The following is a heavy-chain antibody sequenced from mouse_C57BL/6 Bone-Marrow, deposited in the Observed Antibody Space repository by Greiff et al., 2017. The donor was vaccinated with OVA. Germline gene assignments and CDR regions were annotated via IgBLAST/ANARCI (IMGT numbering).Heavy chain of an antibody. CDR1: GYTFTSYG. J-gene: IGHJ4*01. CDR3: ARLGFYYGYYGYYAMDY. Sequence: VQRVESGAELARPGASVKLSCKASGYTFTSYGISWVKQSTGQGLEWIGEIYPRSGNTYYNEKFKGKATLTADKSSSTAYMELRSLTSEDSAVYFCARLGFYYGYYGYYAMDYWGQGTSVTVSS. V-gene: IGHV1-81*01. CDR2: IYPRSGNT. D-gene: IGHD2-3*01.